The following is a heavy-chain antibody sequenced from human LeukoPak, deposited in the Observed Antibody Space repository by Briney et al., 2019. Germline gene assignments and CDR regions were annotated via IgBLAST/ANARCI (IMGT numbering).Heavy chain of an antibody. Sequence: ASVKVSCKASGYTFTSYGISWVRQAPGQGLEWMGWISAYNGNTNYAQKLQGRVTMTTDTSTSTAYMELRSLRSDDTAVYYCARDYPYSSSSPSYYYSGMDVWGQGTTVTVSS. J-gene: IGHJ6*02. CDR1: GYTFTSYG. CDR3: ARDYPYSSSSPSYYYSGMDV. CDR2: ISAYNGNT. V-gene: IGHV1-18*01. D-gene: IGHD6-6*01.